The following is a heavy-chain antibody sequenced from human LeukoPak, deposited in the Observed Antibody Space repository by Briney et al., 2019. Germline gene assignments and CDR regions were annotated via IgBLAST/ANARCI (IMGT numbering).Heavy chain of an antibody. V-gene: IGHV4-4*07. J-gene: IGHJ6*03. CDR3: ARDVELVGSSWYYYYMDV. Sequence: SETLSLTCTVSGGSISGYYWSWIRQPAGKGLEWIGRIYTSGSTNHNPSIKSRVTISVDKSQNQFSLKLSSVTAADTAVYYCARDVELVGSSWYYYYMDVWGKGTTVTVSS. CDR1: GGSISGYY. D-gene: IGHD6-13*01. CDR2: IYTSGST.